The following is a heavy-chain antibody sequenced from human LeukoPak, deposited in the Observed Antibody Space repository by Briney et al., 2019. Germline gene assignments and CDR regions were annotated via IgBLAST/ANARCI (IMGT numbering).Heavy chain of an antibody. CDR2: INSDGSST. CDR3: AILGYYGSGSHPGPEENWYFDL. V-gene: IGHV3-74*01. CDR1: GFTFSSYW. D-gene: IGHD3-10*01. Sequence: GGSLRLSCAASGFTFSSYWMHWVRQAPGKGLVWVSRINSDGSSTSYADSVKGRFTISRDNAKNTLYLQMNSLRAEDTAVYYCAILGYYGSGSHPGPEENWYFDLWGRGTLVTVSS. J-gene: IGHJ2*01.